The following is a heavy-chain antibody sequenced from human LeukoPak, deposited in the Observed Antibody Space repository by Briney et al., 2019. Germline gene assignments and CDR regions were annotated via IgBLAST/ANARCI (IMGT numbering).Heavy chain of an antibody. CDR1: GFTVSGNY. D-gene: IGHD6-19*01. Sequence: GGSLRLSCEASGFTVSGNYMSWVRQAPGKGLEWVSIIYSGGSTFYADSVKGRFTISRDNSKNTLYLHMSSLRAEDTAVYYCASIAVAGIWGQGTLVTVSS. CDR2: IYSGGST. J-gene: IGHJ4*02. V-gene: IGHV3-53*01. CDR3: ASIAVAGI.